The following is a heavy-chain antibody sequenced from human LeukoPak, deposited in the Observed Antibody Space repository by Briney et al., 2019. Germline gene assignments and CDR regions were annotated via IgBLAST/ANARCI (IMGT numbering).Heavy chain of an antibody. CDR1: GFTFSSHW. CDR3: ARGYYDSNDSNRSNWFDP. V-gene: IGHV3-74*01. J-gene: IGHJ5*02. Sequence: TGGSLRLSCAASGFTFSSHWMQWVRQAPGKGLVWVSRLNTDGSSTVYADSVKGRFTISRDNANNTLYLQMNSLRAEDTAVYYCARGYYDSNDSNRSNWFDPWGQGTLVTVSS. CDR2: LNTDGSST. D-gene: IGHD3-22*01.